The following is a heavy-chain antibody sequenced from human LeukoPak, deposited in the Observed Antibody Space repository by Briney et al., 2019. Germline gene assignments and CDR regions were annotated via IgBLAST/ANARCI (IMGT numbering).Heavy chain of an antibody. Sequence: SVKVSXKASGGTFRSYAISWVRQAPGQGLEWMGRIIPIFGTANYAQKFQGRVTITTDESTSTAYMELSSLRSEDTAVYYCARGDSSSWYGGHWFDPWGQGTLVTVSS. CDR2: IIPIFGTA. D-gene: IGHD6-13*01. CDR3: ARGDSSSWYGGHWFDP. J-gene: IGHJ5*02. CDR1: GGTFRSYA. V-gene: IGHV1-69*05.